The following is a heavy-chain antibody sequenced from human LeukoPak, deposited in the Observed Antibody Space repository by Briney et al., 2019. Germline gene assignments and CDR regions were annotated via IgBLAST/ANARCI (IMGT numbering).Heavy chain of an antibody. CDR1: GGSFSGYY. CDR2: INHSGST. D-gene: IGHD6-13*01. CDR3: ALRSWVFDY. V-gene: IGHV4-34*01. J-gene: IGHJ4*02. Sequence: SETLSLTCAVYGGSFSGYYWSWIRQPPGKGLEWIGEINHSGSTNYNPSLKSRATISVDTSKNQFSLKLSSVTAADTAVYYCALRSWVFDYWGQGTLVTVSS.